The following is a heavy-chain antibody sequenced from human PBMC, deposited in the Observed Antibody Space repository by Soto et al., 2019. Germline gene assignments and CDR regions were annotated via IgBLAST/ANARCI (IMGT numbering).Heavy chain of an antibody. CDR1: GFTFSSYS. J-gene: IGHJ4*02. Sequence: GGSLRLSCAASGFTFSSYSMNWVRQAPGKGLEWVSSISSSSSYIYYADSVKGRFTISRDNAKNSLYLQMNSLRAEDTAVYYCASDSRYCSSTSCYTFDYWGQGTLVTVSS. D-gene: IGHD2-2*02. V-gene: IGHV3-21*01. CDR2: ISSSSSYI. CDR3: ASDSRYCSSTSCYTFDY.